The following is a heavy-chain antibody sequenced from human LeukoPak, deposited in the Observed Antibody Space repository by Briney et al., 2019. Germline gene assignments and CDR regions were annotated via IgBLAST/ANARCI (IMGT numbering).Heavy chain of an antibody. CDR1: GYTFTSYA. D-gene: IGHD3-9*01. CDR3: AREHDIWAGSGFDY. V-gene: IGHV1-3*01. CDR2: INAGNGNT. Sequence: GASVRVSCKASGYTFTSYAIQWVRQAPGQKLEWMGWINAGNGNTKYSQKFQGRVTITGDTSASTAYMELSSLRSEDTAVYYCAREHDIWAGSGFDYWGQGTLVTVSS. J-gene: IGHJ4*02.